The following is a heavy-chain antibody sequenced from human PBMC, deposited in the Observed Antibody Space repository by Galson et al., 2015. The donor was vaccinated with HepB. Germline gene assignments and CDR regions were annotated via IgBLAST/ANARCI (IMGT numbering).Heavy chain of an antibody. V-gene: IGHV1-24*01. D-gene: IGHD6-13*01. Sequence: SVKVSCKVSGYTLTELSMHWVRQAPGKGLEWMGGFDPEDGETIYAQKFQGRVTMTEDTSTDTAYMELSSLRSEDTAVYYCAANLAAAGTWGDAFDIWGQGTMVTVSS. CDR1: GYTLTELS. CDR2: FDPEDGET. CDR3: AANLAAAGTWGDAFDI. J-gene: IGHJ3*02.